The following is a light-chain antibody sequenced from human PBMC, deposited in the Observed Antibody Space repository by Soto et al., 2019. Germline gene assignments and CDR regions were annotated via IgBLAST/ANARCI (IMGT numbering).Light chain of an antibody. CDR2: YVD. V-gene: IGLV2-14*03. Sequence: QSVLAQPASVSGSPGQSITISCTGTSRDVGAYDYVSWYLQYPDKAPQLLIYYVDHRPSGVSSRFSGSKSGNTASLTISGLQAGDEGDYYCCSYADGSIYFFGTGTKVTVL. J-gene: IGLJ1*01. CDR3: CSYADGSIYF. CDR1: SRDVGAYDY.